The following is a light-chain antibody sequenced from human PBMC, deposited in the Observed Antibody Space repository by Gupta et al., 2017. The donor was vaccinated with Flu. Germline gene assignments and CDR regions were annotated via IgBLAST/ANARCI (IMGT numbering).Light chain of an antibody. CDR2: GAS. Sequence: DIVMTQSPTTLSVSPGERATLSCRASQSVNSDLAWYQQKPGQAPRLLIYGASTRATDIPARFSASGSGTEFTLTISSRQSEDFAVYYCQQYNDWFMYTFGQGTKLEIK. CDR1: QSVNSD. J-gene: IGKJ2*01. V-gene: IGKV3-15*01. CDR3: QQYNDWFMYT.